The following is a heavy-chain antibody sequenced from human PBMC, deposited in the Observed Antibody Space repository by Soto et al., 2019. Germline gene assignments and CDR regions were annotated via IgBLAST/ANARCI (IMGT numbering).Heavy chain of an antibody. D-gene: IGHD2-15*01. CDR2: IKQDGSEK. CDR1: GFTFSSYW. CDR3: ATRLGSHRYYYYGMDV. Sequence: GGSLILSCAASGFTFSSYWMSWVRQAPGKGLEWVANIKQDGSEKYYVDSVKGRFTISRDNAKNSLYLQMNSLRADDTAVYYCATRLGSHRYYYYGMDVWGQGTTVAV. V-gene: IGHV3-7*05. J-gene: IGHJ6*02.